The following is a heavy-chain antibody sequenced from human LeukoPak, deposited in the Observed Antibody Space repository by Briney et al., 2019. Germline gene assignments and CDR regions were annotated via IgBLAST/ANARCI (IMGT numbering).Heavy chain of an antibody. D-gene: IGHD2-15*01. J-gene: IGHJ6*02. CDR2: IAPSGGGT. Sequence: GGSLRLSCAASGFTFSSYGMSWVRQAPGKGLEWVSGIAPSGGGTDYADSVKGRFTISRDNAKNTLYLQMNSLRAEDTAVYYCARVGYCSGAACYSPSYYYGMDVWGQGTTVTVSS. V-gene: IGHV3-23*01. CDR3: ARVGYCSGAACYSPSYYYGMDV. CDR1: GFTFSSYG.